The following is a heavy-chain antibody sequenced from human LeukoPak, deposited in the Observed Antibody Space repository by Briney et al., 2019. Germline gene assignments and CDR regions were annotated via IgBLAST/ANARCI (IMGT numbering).Heavy chain of an antibody. J-gene: IGHJ5*02. CDR2: ISYDGSNK. CDR3: ARDSLYGWFDP. Sequence: GGSLRLSCAASGFTFSSYAMHWVRQAPGKGLEWVAVISYDGSNKYYADSVKGRFTISRANSKNTLYLQMNSLRAEDTAVYYCARDSLYGWFDPWGQGTLVTVSS. CDR1: GFTFSSYA. V-gene: IGHV3-30-3*01. D-gene: IGHD3-10*01.